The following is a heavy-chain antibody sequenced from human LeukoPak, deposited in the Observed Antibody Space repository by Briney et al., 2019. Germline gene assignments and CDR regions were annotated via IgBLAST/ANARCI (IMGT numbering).Heavy chain of an antibody. Sequence: PGRSLRLSCAASGFTFSSYGMHWVRQAPGKGLEWVSAISGSGGSTYYADSVKGRFTISRDNSKNTLYLQMNSLRAEDTAVYYCAKERAYGSGSRPIDYWGQGTLVTVSS. V-gene: IGHV3-23*01. J-gene: IGHJ4*02. D-gene: IGHD3-10*01. CDR3: AKERAYGSGSRPIDY. CDR1: GFTFSSYG. CDR2: ISGSGGST.